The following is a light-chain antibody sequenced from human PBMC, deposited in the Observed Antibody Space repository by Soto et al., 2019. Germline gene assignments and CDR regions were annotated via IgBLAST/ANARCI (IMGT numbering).Light chain of an antibody. Sequence: DLQMTQSPSSLSASVGDRVTITCRASQSINSYLNWYQQKPGKAPKLLIHTASSLQSGVPSRFSGSGSGTDFTLTISSLQPEDFATYYCQQSYSAPPTFGQGTRLDIK. CDR3: QQSYSAPPT. V-gene: IGKV1-39*01. CDR2: TAS. CDR1: QSINSY. J-gene: IGKJ2*01.